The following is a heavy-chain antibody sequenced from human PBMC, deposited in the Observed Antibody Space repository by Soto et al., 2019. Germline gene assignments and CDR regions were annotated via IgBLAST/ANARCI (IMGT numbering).Heavy chain of an antibody. V-gene: IGHV4-39*01. D-gene: IGHD3-10*01. J-gene: IGHJ4*02. CDR2: IYYSGSP. CDR3: SGGRPSYGSGSYVNRHPLDY. CDR1: GGSISSSSYY. Sequence: SETLSLTCTVSGGSISSSSYYWGWIRQPPGKGLEWIGSIYYSGSPYYNPSLKSRVTISVDTSKNQFSLKLSSVTAADTAVYYCSGGRPSYGSGSYVNRHPLDYWGQGTLVTVSS.